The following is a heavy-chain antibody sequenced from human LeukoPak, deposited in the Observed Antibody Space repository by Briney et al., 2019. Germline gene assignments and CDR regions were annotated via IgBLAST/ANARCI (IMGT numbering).Heavy chain of an antibody. J-gene: IGHJ2*01. D-gene: IGHD3-10*01. V-gene: IGHV4-34*01. CDR2: INRSGST. Sequence: SETLSLTCAVYGGSFSGYYWSWIRQPPGKGLEWIGEINRSGSTNYNPSLKSRVTISVDTSKNQFSLKLSSVTAADTAVYYCARGEVLWFGESHPAFDIWGQGTLVTVSS. CDR1: GGSFSGYY. CDR3: ARGEVLWFGESHPAFDI.